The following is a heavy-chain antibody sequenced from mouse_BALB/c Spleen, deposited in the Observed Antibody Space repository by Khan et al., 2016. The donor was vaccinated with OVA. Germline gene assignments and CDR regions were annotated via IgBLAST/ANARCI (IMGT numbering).Heavy chain of an antibody. V-gene: IGHV5-9-3*01. Sequence: EVELVESGGGLVKPGDSLKLSCAASGFTFSKYAMSWVRQTPEKRLEWVATISSGGGSYIYYPDSVKRRFTIFRDNAKNTLYLQMSSLRSEDTAMYYCSSVYFGYFDYWGQGTTLTVSS. D-gene: IGHD1-1*01. CDR2: ISSGGGSYI. CDR3: SSVYFGYFDY. J-gene: IGHJ2*01. CDR1: GFTFSKYA.